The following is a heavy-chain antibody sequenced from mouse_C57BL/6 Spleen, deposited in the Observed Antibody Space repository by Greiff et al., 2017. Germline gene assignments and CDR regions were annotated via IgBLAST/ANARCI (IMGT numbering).Heavy chain of an antibody. Sequence: QVQLQQPGAELVMPGASVKLSCKASGYTFTSYWMHWVKQRPGQGLEWIGEIDPSDSYTNYNQKFKGKSTLTVDKSSSTAYMQLSSLTSEDSAVYYCARLSLLYAMDYWCQGTSVTVSS. CDR2: IDPSDSYT. J-gene: IGHJ4*01. CDR1: GYTFTSYW. D-gene: IGHD2-10*01. CDR3: ARLSLLYAMDY. V-gene: IGHV1-69*01.